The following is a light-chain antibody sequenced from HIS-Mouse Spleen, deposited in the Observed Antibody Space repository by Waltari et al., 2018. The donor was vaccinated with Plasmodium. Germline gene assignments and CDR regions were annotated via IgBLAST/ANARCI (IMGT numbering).Light chain of an antibody. J-gene: IGKJ1*01. Sequence: EIVMTQSPATLSVSPGERATLSCRARQSVSSNLAWYQQKPGQAPRLLIYGASTRATCIPARFSGSWSGTEFTLTISSLQSEDFAVYYCQQYNNWPPWTFGQGTKVEIK. CDR3: QQYNNWPPWT. CDR1: QSVSSN. V-gene: IGKV3-15*01. CDR2: GAS.